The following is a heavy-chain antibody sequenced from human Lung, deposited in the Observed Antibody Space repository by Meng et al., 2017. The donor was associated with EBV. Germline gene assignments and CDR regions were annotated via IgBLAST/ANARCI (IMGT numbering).Heavy chain of an antibody. J-gene: IGHJ4*02. V-gene: IGHV3-74*01. CDR1: GFTFSSYW. CDR2: IGNDGSST. Sequence: DVQLVELEGGLVQPGGSLRLSWAASGFTFSSYWLHWVRQAPGKGLVWVSRIGNDGSSTNYADSVKGRFTSSRHNAKKTLYLQMNSLRAEDTAVYYCARESNGYEFDYWGQGTLVTVSS. D-gene: IGHD5-12*01. CDR3: ARESNGYEFDY.